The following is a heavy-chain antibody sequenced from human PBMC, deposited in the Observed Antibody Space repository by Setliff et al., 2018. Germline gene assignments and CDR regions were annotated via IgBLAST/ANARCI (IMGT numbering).Heavy chain of an antibody. D-gene: IGHD3-22*01. J-gene: IGHJ4*02. V-gene: IGHV5-51*01. CDR2: IYPGDSDT. CDR1: GFTFTRYW. CDR3: AIPSDPDSSGPFDS. Sequence: GESLKISCQTSGFTFTRYWVGWVRQMPGKGLEWMGVIYPGDSDTTYSPSFQGQVTISADKSLSTAYLQWSSLKASDTAMYYCAIPSDPDSSGPFDSWGQGTLVTVSS.